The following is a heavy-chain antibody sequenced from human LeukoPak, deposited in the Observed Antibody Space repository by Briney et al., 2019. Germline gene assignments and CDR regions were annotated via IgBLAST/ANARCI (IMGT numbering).Heavy chain of an antibody. Sequence: GGSLRLSCAASGFTFSGSAMHWVRQPSGKGLEWVGRIRSKANNYATVYAASVKGRFTISRDDSKNTAYLQMNSLKTEDTAVYYCTKSSGSYSFDYWGQGTLVTVSS. CDR2: IRSKANNYAT. CDR1: GFTFSGSA. D-gene: IGHD1-26*01. V-gene: IGHV3-73*01. J-gene: IGHJ4*02. CDR3: TKSSGSYSFDY.